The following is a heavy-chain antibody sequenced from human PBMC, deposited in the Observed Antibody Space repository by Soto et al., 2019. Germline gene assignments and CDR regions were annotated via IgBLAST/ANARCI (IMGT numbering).Heavy chain of an antibody. CDR1: GYTFLKYG. D-gene: IGHD5-18*01. J-gene: IGHJ4*02. Sequence: QVQLVQSGPEVKKPGASVKVSCKASGYTFLKYGINWVRQAPVQGLEWMGGIQTDTGHPNVAQKFQDRVTMTTDTSTGTAYMEMRRRRSGDTATYSGATDRGYGYLVDHWCQGSLVTVYS. CDR2: IQTDTGHP. V-gene: IGHV1-18*01. CDR3: ATDRGYGYLVDH.